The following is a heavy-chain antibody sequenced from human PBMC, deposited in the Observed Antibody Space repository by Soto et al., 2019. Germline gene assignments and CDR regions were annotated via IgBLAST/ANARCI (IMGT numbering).Heavy chain of an antibody. CDR2: ISSGSHTM. J-gene: IGHJ4*01. Sequence: GGSLRLSCAASGFAFNTYTMNWVRQAPGKGLEWVSAISSGSHTMYYADSVKGRFTISRDNGENSLFLQMNSLRAEDTAVYYCVAPYCYYFADWGQGTPVTVSS. CDR3: VAPYCYYFAD. CDR1: GFAFNTYT. V-gene: IGHV3-21*01. D-gene: IGHD1-26*01.